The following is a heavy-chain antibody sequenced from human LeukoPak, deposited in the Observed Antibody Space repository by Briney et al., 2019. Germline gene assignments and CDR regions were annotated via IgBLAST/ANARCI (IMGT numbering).Heavy chain of an antibody. V-gene: IGHV4-30-2*01. J-gene: IGHJ3*02. CDR3: ASGSPGDAFDI. CDR1: GGSISSGGYS. CDR2: IYHSGST. D-gene: IGHD2-2*03. Sequence: SETLSLTCAVSGGSISSGGYSWSWIRQPPGKGLEWIGYIYHSGSTYYNPSLKSRVTISVDGSKNQFSLKLSSVTAADTAVYYCASGSPGDAFDIWGQGTMVTVSS.